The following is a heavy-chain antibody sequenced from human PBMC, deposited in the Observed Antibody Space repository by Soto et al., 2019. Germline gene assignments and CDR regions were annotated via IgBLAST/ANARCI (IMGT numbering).Heavy chain of an antibody. CDR1: GFTFSSYS. Sequence: EVQLVESGGGLVQPGGSLRLSCAASGFTFSSYSMNWVRQAPGKGLEWVSYISSSSSTIYYADSVKGRFTISRDNAKNSLYLQINILRDEDTAVYYCARGLYYYDSSGYWGYWGQGTLVTVSS. J-gene: IGHJ4*02. CDR3: ARGLYYYDSSGYWGY. CDR2: ISSSSSTI. D-gene: IGHD3-22*01. V-gene: IGHV3-48*02.